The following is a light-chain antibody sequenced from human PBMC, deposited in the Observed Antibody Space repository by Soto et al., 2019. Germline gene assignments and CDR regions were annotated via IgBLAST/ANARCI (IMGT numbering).Light chain of an antibody. CDR2: GAS. CDR3: QQHNNWPPVP. Sequence: EVVMTQSPATLSVSPGERATLSCRASQSVSSNLAWYQQNPGQAPRLLIYGASTRATGIPARFSGSGYGTEFTLTLSSLQSDDFAVYSCQQHNNWPPVPFGQGTK. J-gene: IGKJ1*01. V-gene: IGKV3-15*01. CDR1: QSVSSN.